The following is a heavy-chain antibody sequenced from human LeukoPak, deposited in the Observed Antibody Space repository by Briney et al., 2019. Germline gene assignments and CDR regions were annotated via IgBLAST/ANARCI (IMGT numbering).Heavy chain of an antibody. J-gene: IGHJ4*02. CDR2: IYYSGST. Sequence: PSETLSLTCTVSGGSISSGGYYWSWIRQHPGKGLEWIGYIYYSGSTYYNPSLKSRVTISVDTSKNQFSLKLSSVTAADTAVYYCASRAVVDGQDYFDYWGQGTLVTVSS. CDR1: GGSISSGGYY. CDR3: ASRAVVDGQDYFDY. V-gene: IGHV4-31*03. D-gene: IGHD6-19*01.